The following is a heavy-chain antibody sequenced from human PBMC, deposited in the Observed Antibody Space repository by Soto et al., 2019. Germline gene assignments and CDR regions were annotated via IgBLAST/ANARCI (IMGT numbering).Heavy chain of an antibody. CDR2: ISGSGGST. CDR1: GFTFSSYA. D-gene: IGHD3-9*01. Sequence: EVQVLESGGGLVQPGGSLRLSCAASGFTFSSYAMSWVRQAPGKGLEWVSAISGSGGSTYYADSVKGRFTISRENSKNTLYPQANSLRAEDTAVYYCAMDRDVLTGYPRFLAYWGQGALFPVSS. V-gene: IGHV3-23*01. CDR3: AMDRDVLTGYPRFLAY. J-gene: IGHJ4*02.